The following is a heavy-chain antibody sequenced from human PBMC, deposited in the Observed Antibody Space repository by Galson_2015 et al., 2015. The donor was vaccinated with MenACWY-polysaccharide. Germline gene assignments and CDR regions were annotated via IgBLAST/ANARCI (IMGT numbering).Heavy chain of an antibody. CDR2: ISSSGTTI. D-gene: IGHD3-16*01. J-gene: IGHJ4*02. V-gene: IGHV3-11*01. Sequence: SLRLSCAASGFTFSVYYMHWIRQAPGKGLEWVSYISSSGTTIYYADSVKGRFIISRDNAKNSLHLQMNSLRAEDTAVYYCARDPRGARSLSFDYWGQGILVTVSS. CDR1: GFTFSVYY. CDR3: ARDPRGARSLSFDY.